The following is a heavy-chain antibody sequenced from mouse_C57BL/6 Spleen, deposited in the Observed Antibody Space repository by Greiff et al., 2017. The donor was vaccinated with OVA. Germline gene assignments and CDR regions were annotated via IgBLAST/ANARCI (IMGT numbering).Heavy chain of an antibody. CDR2: ISYDGSN. V-gene: IGHV3-6*01. CDR1: GYSITSGYY. J-gene: IGHJ4*01. Sequence: EVQRVESGPGLVKPSQSLSLTCSVTGYSITSGYYWNWIRQFPGNKLEWMGYISYDGSNNYNPSLKNRISITRDTSKNQFFLKLNSVTTEDTATYYCAREGIYYDYDHAMDYWGQGTSVTVSS. CDR3: AREGIYYDYDHAMDY. D-gene: IGHD2-4*01.